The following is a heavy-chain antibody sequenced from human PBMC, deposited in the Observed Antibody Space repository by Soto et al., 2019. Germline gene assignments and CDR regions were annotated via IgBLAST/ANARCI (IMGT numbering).Heavy chain of an antibody. CDR2: IYYSGST. D-gene: IGHD3-10*01. Sequence: SETLSLTCTVSGGSISSYYWSWIRQPPGKGLEWIGYIYYSGSTNYNPSLKSRVTISVDTSKNQFSLKLSSVTAAAEAVYYCARTHAMVRGVGPYSYCIYDMDMWGQGATVTVSS. CDR3: ARTHAMVRGVGPYSYCIYDMDM. V-gene: IGHV4-59*01. J-gene: IGHJ6*02. CDR1: GGSISSYY.